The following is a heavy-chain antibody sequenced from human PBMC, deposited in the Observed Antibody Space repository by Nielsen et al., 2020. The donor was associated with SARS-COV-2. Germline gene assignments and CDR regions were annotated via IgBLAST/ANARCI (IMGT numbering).Heavy chain of an antibody. D-gene: IGHD3/OR15-3a*01. CDR2: ISNRGTYT. CDR3: ARGTDHTSHFDY. V-gene: IGHV3-11*05. Sequence: GESLKISCAASGFTFSSYWMSWIRQAPGKGPEWVSYISNRGTYTNHADSVKGRFTISRDNAKSLLYLQMNSLRVEDTAVYYCARGTDHTSHFDYWGQGILVAVSS. CDR1: GFTFSSYW. J-gene: IGHJ4*02.